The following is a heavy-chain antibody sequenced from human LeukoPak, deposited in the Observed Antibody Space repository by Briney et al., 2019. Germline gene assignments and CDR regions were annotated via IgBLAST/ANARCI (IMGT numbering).Heavy chain of an antibody. D-gene: IGHD3-22*01. V-gene: IGHV3-11*01. Sequence: GGSLRLSCETSGFTFSDYYMSWIRQAPGKGLEWISYISSGGDNIKYADSVRGRFTISRDNTQKSLYLQMNSLSDEDTAVYYCAGNYIREWGQGTLVTVSP. CDR3: AGNYIRE. CDR1: GFTFSDYY. CDR2: ISSGGDNI. J-gene: IGHJ4*02.